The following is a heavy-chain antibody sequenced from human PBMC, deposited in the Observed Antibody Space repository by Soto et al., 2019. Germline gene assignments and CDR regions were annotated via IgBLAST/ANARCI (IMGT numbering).Heavy chain of an antibody. D-gene: IGHD6-13*01. CDR1: GFTFSSYA. Sequence: GGSLRLSCAASGFTFSSYAMHWVRQAPGKGLEWVAVISYDGSNKYYADSVKGRFTISRDNSKNTLYLQMNSLRAEDTAVYYCAREYITAAGIVGYGMDVWGQGTTAGVSS. CDR2: ISYDGSNK. J-gene: IGHJ6*02. CDR3: AREYITAAGIVGYGMDV. V-gene: IGHV3-30-3*01.